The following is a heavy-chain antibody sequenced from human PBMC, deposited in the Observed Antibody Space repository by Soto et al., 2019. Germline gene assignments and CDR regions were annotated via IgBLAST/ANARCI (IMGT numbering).Heavy chain of an antibody. CDR2: IWYDGSNK. CDR3: ARDAPGYYYGSGSYLDY. V-gene: IGHV3-33*01. CDR1: GFTFSSYG. D-gene: IGHD3-10*01. J-gene: IGHJ4*02. Sequence: QVQLVESGGGVVQPGRSLRLSCAASGFTFSSYGMHWVRQAPGKGLEWVAVIWYDGSNKYYADSVKGRFTISRDNSKKTLYLQMNSLRAEDTAVYYCARDAPGYYYGSGSYLDYWGQGTLVTVSS.